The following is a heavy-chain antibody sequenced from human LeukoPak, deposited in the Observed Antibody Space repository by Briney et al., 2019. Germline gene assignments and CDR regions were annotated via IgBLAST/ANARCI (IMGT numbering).Heavy chain of an antibody. Sequence: GGSLRLSCAASGFTFNSCNMNWVRQAPGKGLEWVSSISSSSDYIYYADSVKGRFTISRDNAKNSLYLQMNSLRAEDTAVYYCASPVFGGLATRGAFDYWGQGTLVTVSS. V-gene: IGHV3-21*01. CDR1: GFTFNSCN. CDR3: ASPVFGGLATRGAFDY. J-gene: IGHJ4*02. CDR2: ISSSSDYI. D-gene: IGHD3-10*01.